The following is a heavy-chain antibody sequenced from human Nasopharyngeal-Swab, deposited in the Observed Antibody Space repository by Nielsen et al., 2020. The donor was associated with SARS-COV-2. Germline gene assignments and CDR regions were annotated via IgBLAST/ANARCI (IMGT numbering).Heavy chain of an antibody. V-gene: IGHV3-7*01. CDR2: IKQDGSEK. CDR1: GFTVSSYW. Sequence: GESLKISCAASGFTVSSYWMSWVRQAPGKGLEWVANIKQDGSEKYYVDSVKGRFTISRDNAKNSLYLQMNSLRAEDTAVYYCASTSGYGLNWFDPWGQGTLVTVSS. D-gene: IGHD5-12*01. J-gene: IGHJ5*02. CDR3: ASTSGYGLNWFDP.